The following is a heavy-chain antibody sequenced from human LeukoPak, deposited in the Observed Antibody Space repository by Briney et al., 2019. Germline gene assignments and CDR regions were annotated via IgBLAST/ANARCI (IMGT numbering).Heavy chain of an antibody. CDR2: IYYSGST. D-gene: IGHD3-10*01. J-gene: IGHJ3*02. CDR1: GGSISSYY. Sequence: SETLSLTCTVSGGSISSYYWSWIRQPPGKGLEWIGYIYYSGSTNYNPSLKSRVTISVDTSKNQFSLKLSSVTAADTAVYYCARDRGFWVYDAFDIWGQGTMVTVSS. V-gene: IGHV4-59*01. CDR3: ARDRGFWVYDAFDI.